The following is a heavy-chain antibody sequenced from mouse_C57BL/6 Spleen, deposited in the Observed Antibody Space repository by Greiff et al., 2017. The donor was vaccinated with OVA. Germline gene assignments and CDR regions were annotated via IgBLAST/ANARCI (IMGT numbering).Heavy chain of an antibody. Sequence: QVQLKQSGPGLVQPSQSLSITCTVSGFSLTSYGVHWVRQSPGKGLEWLGVIWSGGSTDYNAAFLSRLSISKDNSKSQVFFKMNSLQADDTAIYYCARKDYYGSEAWFAYWGQGTLVTVSA. CDR1: GFSLTSYG. CDR2: IWSGGST. J-gene: IGHJ3*01. V-gene: IGHV2-2*01. D-gene: IGHD1-1*01. CDR3: ARKDYYGSEAWFAY.